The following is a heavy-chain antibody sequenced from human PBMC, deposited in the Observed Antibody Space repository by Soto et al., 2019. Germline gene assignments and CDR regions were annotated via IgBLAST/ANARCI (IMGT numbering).Heavy chain of an antibody. D-gene: IGHD2-21*02. Sequence: SETLSLTCTVSGGSISSGDYYWSWIRQPPGKGLEWIGYIYYGGSTYYNPSLKSRVTISGDTSKNRVSLELRSVTAADTAVYYCARVNVTLDLWGLGTLVTVSS. J-gene: IGHJ4*02. CDR2: IYYGGST. V-gene: IGHV4-30-4*01. CDR3: ARVNVTLDL. CDR1: GGSISSGDYY.